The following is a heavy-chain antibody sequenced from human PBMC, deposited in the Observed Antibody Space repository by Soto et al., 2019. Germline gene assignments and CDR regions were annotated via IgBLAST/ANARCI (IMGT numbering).Heavy chain of an antibody. J-gene: IGHJ4*02. CDR1: GFTFSNFA. D-gene: IGHD3-9*01. CDR2: ISGAGGAT. Sequence: EVKLLESGGGLAQPGGSLRLSCTASGFTFSNFAMRWVRQAPGRGLQWLSGISGAGGATYYADSAKGRFTISRDNANNTLFLDINGLRAEDTAVYYCARDWQLFQPYYFDHWGQGILVTVTS. CDR3: ARDWQLFQPYYFDH. V-gene: IGHV3-23*01.